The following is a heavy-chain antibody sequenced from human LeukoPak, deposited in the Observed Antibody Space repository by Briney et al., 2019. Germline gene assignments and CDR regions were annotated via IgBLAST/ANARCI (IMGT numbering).Heavy chain of an antibody. CDR2: SYYSGST. J-gene: IGHJ4*02. D-gene: IGHD7-27*01. CDR1: GGSLSGYF. CDR3: ARDSSWGNFDY. V-gene: IGHV4-59*01. Sequence: SETLSLTCIFSGGSLSGYFWSWVRPPPGKRLELSGYSYYSGSTNSMPSLKTRVTISVDTSKNQFTLKLSYVTAADTAVDIGARDSSWGNFDYGCQGKRVIVSA.